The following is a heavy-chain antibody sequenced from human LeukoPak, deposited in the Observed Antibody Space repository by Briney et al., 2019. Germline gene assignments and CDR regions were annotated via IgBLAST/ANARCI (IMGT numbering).Heavy chain of an antibody. D-gene: IGHD6-25*01. Sequence: ASVKVSCKASGYTFTGYYMHWVRQAPGQGLEGMGWINPNSGGTSYAQKFQGRVTMTRDTSISTVYMELSRLKSDDTAVYSCARVAAAGGFDYWGQGTLVTVSS. CDR1: GYTFTGYY. CDR3: ARVAAAGGFDY. CDR2: INPNSGGT. V-gene: IGHV1-2*02. J-gene: IGHJ4*02.